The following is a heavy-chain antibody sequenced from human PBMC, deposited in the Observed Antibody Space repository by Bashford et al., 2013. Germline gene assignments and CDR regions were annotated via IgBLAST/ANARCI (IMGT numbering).Heavy chain of an antibody. CDR3: ARGGAGYGYLNRAPDP. Sequence: VRQAPGQRPEWMGRIDAVNGNTHYAQQFQDRVSISWDTSATTAYLEVKSLRSDDTAVYYCARGGAGYGYLNRAPDPWGQGTLVTVSS. D-gene: IGHD5-24*01. V-gene: IGHV1-3*01. CDR2: IDAVNGNT. J-gene: IGHJ5*02.